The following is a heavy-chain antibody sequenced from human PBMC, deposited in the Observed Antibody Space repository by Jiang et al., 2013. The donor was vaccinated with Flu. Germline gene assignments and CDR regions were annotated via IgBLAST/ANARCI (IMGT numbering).Heavy chain of an antibody. D-gene: IGHD3-16*02. V-gene: IGHV4-59*01. Sequence: LLKPSETLSLTCTVSGGSIRTYYWSWIRQPPGKGLEWIGYIYYSGSTKYTSSLKSRVTISVDKSKNQFSLKLTSVTAADTAVYYCARERLGFGGLIASGMDVWGQGTTVTVSS. CDR3: ARERLGFGGLIASGMDV. CDR1: GGSIRTYY. J-gene: IGHJ6*02. CDR2: IYYSGST.